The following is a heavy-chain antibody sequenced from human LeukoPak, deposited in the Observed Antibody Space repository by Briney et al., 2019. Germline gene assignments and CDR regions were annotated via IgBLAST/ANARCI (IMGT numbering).Heavy chain of an antibody. V-gene: IGHV3-7*01. Sequence: GGSLRLSCAASGFPFSSYWMAWVRQAPGKGLEWVASIKQDGGETFYVDSVKGRFTISRDNAKNSLYLQMNSLRAEDTAVYYCARRYNSGWFEAWGQGTLVTVSS. D-gene: IGHD6-25*01. CDR1: GFPFSSYW. CDR2: IKQDGGET. CDR3: ARRYNSGWFEA. J-gene: IGHJ5*02.